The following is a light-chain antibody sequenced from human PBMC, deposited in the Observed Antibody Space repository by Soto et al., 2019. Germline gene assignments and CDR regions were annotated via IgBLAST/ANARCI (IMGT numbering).Light chain of an antibody. Sequence: QPVLTQPPSASETPGQRVTISCSGSSSNIGSNFVYWFLQLPGAAPKLLIYRNNQRPSGVPDRFSGSKSGTSASLAISGLRSENEADYYCAAWDDSLSAYVFGTGTKLTVL. V-gene: IGLV1-47*01. CDR3: AAWDDSLSAYV. CDR2: RNN. J-gene: IGLJ1*01. CDR1: SSNIGSNF.